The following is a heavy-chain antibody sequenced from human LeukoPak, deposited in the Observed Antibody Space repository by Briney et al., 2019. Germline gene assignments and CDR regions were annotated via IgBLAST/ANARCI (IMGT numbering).Heavy chain of an antibody. CDR2: IYSDGRT. CDR1: GFSVNDKY. CDR3: ARDLGYYGSGSSFY. J-gene: IGHJ4*02. V-gene: IGHV3-53*01. Sequence: PGGSLRLSCAASGFSVNDKYMSWVRHAPGQGLEWVSVIYSDGRTYYADSVKGRFTISRDYSKKLYLQMNSLRAEDTAVYYCARDLGYYGSGSSFYWGQGTLVTVSS. D-gene: IGHD3-10*01.